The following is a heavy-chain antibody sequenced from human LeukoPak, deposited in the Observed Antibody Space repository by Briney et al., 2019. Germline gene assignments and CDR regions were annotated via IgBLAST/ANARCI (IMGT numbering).Heavy chain of an antibody. CDR1: GYTLTELS. J-gene: IGHJ3*02. V-gene: IGHV1-24*01. CDR2: FDPEDGET. CDR3: ATQWPVGEPTRYDAFDI. Sequence: ASVKVSCKVSGYTLTELSMHWVRQAPGKGLEWMGGFDPEDGETIYAQKFQGRVTITEDTSTDTAYMELSSLRSEDTAVYYCATQWPVGEPTRYDAFDIWGQGTMVTVSS. D-gene: IGHD6-19*01.